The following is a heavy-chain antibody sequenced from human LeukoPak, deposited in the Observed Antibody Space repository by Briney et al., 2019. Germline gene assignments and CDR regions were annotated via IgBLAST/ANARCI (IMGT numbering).Heavy chain of an antibody. V-gene: IGHV1-2*06. CDR1: GYTFTGYH. CDR2: INPNSGGT. Sequence: ASVKVSCKASGYTFTGYHMHWVRQAPGQGLEWMGRINPNSGGTNYAQKFQGRVTMTRDTSISTAYMELSRLRSDDTAVYYCARALDQYYDFWSGYTPSDWGQGTLVTVSS. D-gene: IGHD3-3*01. J-gene: IGHJ4*02. CDR3: ARALDQYYDFWSGYTPSD.